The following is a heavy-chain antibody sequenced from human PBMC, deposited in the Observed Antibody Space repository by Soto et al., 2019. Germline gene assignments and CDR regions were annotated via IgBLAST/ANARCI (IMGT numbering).Heavy chain of an antibody. CDR2: ISYDGSNK. Sequence: QVQLVESGGGVVQPGRSLRLSCAASGFTFSDNAMHWVRQAPGKGLEWVAVISYDGSNKYYGDSVKGRFTISRDNSNNTLYLKMNSLRAEDTAVYYCARGVVVVVAATPLDYWGQGTLVTVSS. V-gene: IGHV3-30-3*01. J-gene: IGHJ4*02. D-gene: IGHD2-15*01. CDR1: GFTFSDNA. CDR3: ARGVVVVVAATPLDY.